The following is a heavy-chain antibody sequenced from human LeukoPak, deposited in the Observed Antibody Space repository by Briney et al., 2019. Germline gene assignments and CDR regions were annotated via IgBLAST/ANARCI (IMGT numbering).Heavy chain of an antibody. CDR2: ISSSSSTI. Sequence: PGGSLRLSCAASGFTFSSYSMNWVRQTPGKGREWVSYISSSSSTIYYADSVEGRFTISRDNAKNSLYLQMNSLRAEDTAVYYCARAPRWELLMGYYYMDVWGKGTTVTVSS. D-gene: IGHD1-26*01. J-gene: IGHJ6*03. CDR1: GFTFSSYS. CDR3: ARAPRWELLMGYYYMDV. V-gene: IGHV3-48*04.